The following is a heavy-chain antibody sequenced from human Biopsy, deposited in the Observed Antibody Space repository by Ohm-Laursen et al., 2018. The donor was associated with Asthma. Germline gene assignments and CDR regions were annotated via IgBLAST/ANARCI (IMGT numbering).Heavy chain of an antibody. CDR3: ARHWDWGSFFDY. J-gene: IGHJ4*02. CDR1: GGSMSSSSYY. Sequence: GTLSLTCTVSGGSMSSSSYYWGWIRQPPGKGLEWMGSISYTGSAYHNPSLKSRVTISVDTSKNHFSRKLRPVTAADTAVYYCARHWDWGSFFDYWGQGTPVTVSS. V-gene: IGHV4-39*01. D-gene: IGHD7-27*01. CDR2: ISYTGSA.